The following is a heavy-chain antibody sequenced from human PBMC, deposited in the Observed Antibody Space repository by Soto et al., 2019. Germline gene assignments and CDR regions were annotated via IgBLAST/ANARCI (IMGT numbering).Heavy chain of an antibody. CDR1: GGSFSGYY. J-gene: IGHJ2*01. CDR3: ARAPGKRTRDYWYFDL. V-gene: IGHV4-34*01. Sequence: PSETLSLTCAVYGGSFSGYYWSWIRQPPGKGLEWIGEINHSGSTNYNLSLKSRVTISVDTSKNQFSLKLSSVTAADTAVYYCARAPGKRTRDYWYFDLWGRGTLVTVSS. CDR2: INHSGST.